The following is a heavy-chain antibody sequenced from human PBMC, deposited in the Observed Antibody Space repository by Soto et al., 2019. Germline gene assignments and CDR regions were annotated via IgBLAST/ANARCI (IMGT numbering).Heavy chain of an antibody. D-gene: IGHD6-13*01. CDR2: ISYDGSNK. J-gene: IGHJ4*02. V-gene: IGHV3-30*18. CDR1: GFTFSSYG. CDR3: AKEKIAAAGVFDY. Sequence: QVQLVESGGGVVQPGRSLRLSCAASGFTFSSYGMHWVRQAPGKGLEWVAVISYDGSNKYYADSVKGRFTISRDNSKNTLYLQMNSLRAEDTAVYYCAKEKIAAAGVFDYWGQGTLVTVSS.